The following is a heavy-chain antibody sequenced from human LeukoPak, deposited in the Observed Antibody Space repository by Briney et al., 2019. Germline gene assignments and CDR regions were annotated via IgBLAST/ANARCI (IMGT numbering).Heavy chain of an antibody. CDR3: AKRDWNDESRYAFDI. CDR1: GFTFSSYG. D-gene: IGHD1-1*01. J-gene: IGHJ3*02. CDR2: ISYDGSNK. Sequence: PGGSLRLSCAASGFTFSSYGMHWVRQAPGKGLEWVAVISYDGSNKYYADSVKGRFTISRDNSKNTLYLQMNSLRAEDTAVYYCAKRDWNDESRYAFDIWGQGTMVTVSS. V-gene: IGHV3-30*18.